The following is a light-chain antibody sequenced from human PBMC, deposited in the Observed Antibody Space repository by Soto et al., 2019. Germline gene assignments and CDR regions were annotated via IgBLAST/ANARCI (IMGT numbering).Light chain of an antibody. Sequence: DIVMTQSPATLSVSPGERASLSCRASQNITTNLAWYQQKPGQAPRVLIYDTSTRATGIPARFSGSGSGTEFTLTISSLQSGDFGVYFCQQYNKWPGTFGQGTKVEIK. CDR1: QNITTN. V-gene: IGKV3D-15*01. J-gene: IGKJ1*01. CDR3: QQYNKWPGT. CDR2: DTS.